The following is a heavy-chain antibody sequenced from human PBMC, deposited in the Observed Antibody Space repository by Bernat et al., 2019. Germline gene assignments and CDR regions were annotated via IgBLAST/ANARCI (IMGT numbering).Heavy chain of an antibody. D-gene: IGHD2-2*01. CDR2: INAGNGNT. CDR3: ATLVVPAAMIAAAGNRDDY. J-gene: IGHJ4*02. Sequence: QVQLVQSGAEVKKPGASVKVSCKASGYTFTSYAMHWVCQAPGQRLEWMGWINAGNGNTKYSQKFQGRVTITRDTSASTAYMELSSLRSEDTAVYYCATLVVPAAMIAAAGNRDDYWGQGTLVTVSS. CDR1: GYTFTSYA. V-gene: IGHV1-3*01.